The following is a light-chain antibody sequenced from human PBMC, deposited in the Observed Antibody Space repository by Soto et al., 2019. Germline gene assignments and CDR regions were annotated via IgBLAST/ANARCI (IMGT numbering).Light chain of an antibody. J-gene: IGKJ2*01. V-gene: IGKV3-11*01. CDR1: QSVSSY. CDR2: DAS. CDR3: QQRSNWPPGVT. Sequence: EIVLTQSPATLSLSPGERATLSCRASQSVSSYLAWYQQKPGQAPRLLIYDASNRATGIPARFSGSGSGTDFTLTISSLEPEDFAVYYCQQRSNWPPGVTVGQGTKLEI.